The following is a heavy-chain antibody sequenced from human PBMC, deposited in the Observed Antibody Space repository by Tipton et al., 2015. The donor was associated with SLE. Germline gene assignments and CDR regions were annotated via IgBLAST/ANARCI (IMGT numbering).Heavy chain of an antibody. D-gene: IGHD2-2*01. Sequence: TLSLTCAVYGGSFSGYYWSWIRQPPGKGLEWIGEINHSGFTNYNPSLKSRVTISVDTSKNQFSLNLSSVTAADTAVYYCATDRRIVVVPAAMDYNWFDPWGHGTLVTISS. V-gene: IGHV4-34*01. CDR1: GGSFSGYY. J-gene: IGHJ5*02. CDR3: ATDRRIVVVPAAMDYNWFDP. CDR2: INHSGFT.